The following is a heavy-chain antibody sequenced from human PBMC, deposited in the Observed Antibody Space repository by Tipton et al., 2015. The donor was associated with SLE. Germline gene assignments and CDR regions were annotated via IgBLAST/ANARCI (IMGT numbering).Heavy chain of an antibody. CDR1: GYTFTSYY. V-gene: IGHV1-46*01. CDR3: TGPSYGSGWSS. CDR2: IKPSGGST. J-gene: IGHJ4*02. Sequence: QLVQSGAEVKKPGASVKVSCKASGYTFTSYYMHWVRQAPGQGLEWMGIIKPSGGSTSYAQKFQGRVTMTTDTSTSTVYMDLSSLRSEDTAVYYCTGPSYGSGWSSWGQGTLVTVSS. D-gene: IGHD6-19*01.